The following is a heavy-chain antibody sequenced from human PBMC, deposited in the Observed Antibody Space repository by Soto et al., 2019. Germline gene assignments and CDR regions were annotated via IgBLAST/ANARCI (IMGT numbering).Heavy chain of an antibody. D-gene: IGHD2-2*01. CDR1: GYTFTSYG. Sequence: ASVKVSCKASGYTFTSYGISWVRQAPGQGLEWMGWISAYNGNTNYAQKLQGRVTMTTDTSTSTAYMELRSLRSDDTAVYYCARVPSACSSTRCYVWDWLDPWGQGTLVTVSS. J-gene: IGHJ5*02. CDR2: ISAYNGNT. V-gene: IGHV1-18*01. CDR3: ARVPSACSSTRCYVWDWLDP.